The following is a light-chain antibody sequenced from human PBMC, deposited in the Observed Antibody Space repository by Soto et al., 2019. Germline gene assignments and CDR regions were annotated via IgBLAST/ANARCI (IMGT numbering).Light chain of an antibody. CDR1: QSVFSN. J-gene: IGKJ1*01. Sequence: EIVMTQSPATLSVSPGERATLSCRASQSVFSNLAWYQQKPGQAPRLLIYGASTRATGIPARFSGSGSGTEFNRAIRSLQSEDIAVYYCQQYNDWPPWTFGQGTKVEIK. CDR3: QQYNDWPPWT. CDR2: GAS. V-gene: IGKV3-15*01.